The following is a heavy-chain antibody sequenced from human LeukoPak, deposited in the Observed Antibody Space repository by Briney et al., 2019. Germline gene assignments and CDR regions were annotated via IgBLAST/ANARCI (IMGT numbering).Heavy chain of an antibody. CDR1: GFTFSSYA. D-gene: IGHD3-10*01. V-gene: IGHV5-51*01. J-gene: IGHJ4*02. Sequence: GGSLRLSCAASGFTFSSYAMSWVRQAPGKGLEWMGIIYPGDSDTRYSPSFQGQVTISADKSISTAYLQWSSLKASDTAMYYCAIFTNYGSGSYFGYWGQGTLVTVSS. CDR2: IYPGDSDT. CDR3: AIFTNYGSGSYFGY.